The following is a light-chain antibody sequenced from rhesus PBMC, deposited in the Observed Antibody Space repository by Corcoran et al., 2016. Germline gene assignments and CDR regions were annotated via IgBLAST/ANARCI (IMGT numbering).Light chain of an antibody. Sequence: DIQMTQSPSSLSASVGDTVTISCRVSHDISNYLGCYQQRPGQAPKPRIYSAASLESGVPARVSGSGSGTDFTLTITSLPPDDCGTYYCQQHNTYPTFGQGTKVEIK. CDR2: SAA. J-gene: IGKJ1*01. CDR3: QQHNTYPT. V-gene: IGKV1S16*01. CDR1: HDISNY.